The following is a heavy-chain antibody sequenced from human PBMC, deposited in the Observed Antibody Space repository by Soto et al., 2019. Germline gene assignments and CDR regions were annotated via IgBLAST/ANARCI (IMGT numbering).Heavy chain of an antibody. V-gene: IGHV1-69*01. CDR1: GGTISSFA. CDR2: IIPFDGTT. CDR3: ARSFTKSRRGGVAFDY. Sequence: QVQLVQSGAEVKKPGSSVKVSCTTSGGTISSFAIHWVRQAPGQGLEWMGGIIPFDGTTNYAEKCQGRVTIAADASTSTDYMDLSSLRSDDTSVYYCARSFTKSRRGGVAFDYWGQGTLLTVSP. D-gene: IGHD3-3*01. J-gene: IGHJ4*02.